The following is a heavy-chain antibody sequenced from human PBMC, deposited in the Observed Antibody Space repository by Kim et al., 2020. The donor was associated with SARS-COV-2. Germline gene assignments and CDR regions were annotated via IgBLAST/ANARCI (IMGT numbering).Heavy chain of an antibody. J-gene: IGHJ3*02. V-gene: IGHV3-9*01. CDR3: AKDLVFGVVTDRAGAFDI. D-gene: IGHD3-3*01. CDR1: GFTFGDYA. CDR2: ISWNSGSI. Sequence: GGSLRLSCAASGFTFGDYAMHWVRQAPGKGLEWVSGISWNSGSIGYADSVKGRFTISRDNAKNSLYLQMNSLRAEDTALYYCAKDLVFGVVTDRAGAFDIWGQGTMVTVSS.